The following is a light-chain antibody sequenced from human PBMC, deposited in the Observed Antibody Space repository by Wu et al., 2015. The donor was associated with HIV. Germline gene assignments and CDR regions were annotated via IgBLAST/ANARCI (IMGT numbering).Light chain of an antibody. J-gene: IGKJ5*01. CDR3: QQYVTSIT. CDR1: QSVTNNY. Sequence: EIVLTQSPGTLSLSPGERATLSCRASQSVTNNYLAWYQQKPGQAPRVLIYGASSRATGIPDRFSGGESGTDFSLTISRLEPEDFAVYYCQQYVTSITFGQGTRLEIK. CDR2: GAS. V-gene: IGKV3-20*01.